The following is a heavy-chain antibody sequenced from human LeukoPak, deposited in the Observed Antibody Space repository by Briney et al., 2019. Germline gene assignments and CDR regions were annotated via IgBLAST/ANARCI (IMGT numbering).Heavy chain of an antibody. J-gene: IGHJ4*02. CDR1: GYTFTGYG. CDR3: ARDRELRFLEWLPIDY. CDR2: ISAYNGNT. V-gene: IGHV1-18*01. D-gene: IGHD3-3*01. Sequence: GASVKVSCKTSGYTFTGYGISWVRQAPGQGLEWMGWISAYNGNTNYAQKLQGRVTMTTDTSTSTAYMELRSLRSDDTAVYYCARDRELRFLEWLPIDYWGQGTLVTVSS.